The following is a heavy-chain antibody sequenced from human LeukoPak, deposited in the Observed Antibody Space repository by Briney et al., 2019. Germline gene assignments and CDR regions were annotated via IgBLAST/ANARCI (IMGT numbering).Heavy chain of an antibody. CDR2: IWYDGSNK. D-gene: IGHD6-19*01. Sequence: GGSLRLSCAASGFTFSRYAMNWVRQAPGKGLEWVAVIWYDGSNKYYADSVKGRFTISRDNSKNTLYVQMNSLRAEDTAVYYCAKDLSTGRAVAGGGFDYWGQGTLVTVSS. J-gene: IGHJ4*02. V-gene: IGHV3-33*06. CDR1: GFTFSRYA. CDR3: AKDLSTGRAVAGGGFDY.